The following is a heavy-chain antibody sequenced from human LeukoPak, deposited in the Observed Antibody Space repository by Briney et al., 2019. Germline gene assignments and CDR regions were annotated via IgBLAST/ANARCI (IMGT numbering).Heavy chain of an antibody. D-gene: IGHD3-9*01. CDR1: GGSVSSSSYY. CDR2: ISTSGSTT. Sequence: LSLTCTVSGGSVSSSSYYWGWIRQPPGKGLEWVSYISTSGSTTYYADSVKGRFTISRDNAKNSLYLQMNSLRAEDTAVYYCARGGGVDWLLYDYWGQGTLVTVSS. CDR3: ARGGGVDWLLYDY. V-gene: IGHV3-11*04. J-gene: IGHJ4*02.